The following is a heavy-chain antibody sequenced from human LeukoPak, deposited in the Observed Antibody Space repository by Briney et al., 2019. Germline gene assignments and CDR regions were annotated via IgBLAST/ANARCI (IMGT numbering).Heavy chain of an antibody. D-gene: IGHD5-18*01. CDR3: ATEGDTRDFDY. V-gene: IGHV1-46*01. Sequence: ASVKVSCKASGYTFTSYYVHWVRQAPGQGLEWMGIINPSGGSTSYAQKFQGRVTMTRDTSTSTVYMELSSLRSEDTAVYYCATEGDTRDFDYWGQGTLVTVSS. J-gene: IGHJ4*02. CDR2: INPSGGST. CDR1: GYTFTSYY.